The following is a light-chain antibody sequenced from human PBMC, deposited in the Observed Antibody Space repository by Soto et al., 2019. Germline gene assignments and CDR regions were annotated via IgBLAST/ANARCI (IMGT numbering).Light chain of an antibody. CDR3: QQYDNSPIT. Sequence: EIVLTQSPCILSLSPGERASLSCGASQSISSSFLAWYQQKPGQAPRLLIYGASSRATGIPDRFSGTGSETDFTLTISRLEPEDFAVYYCQQYDNSPITFGQRTRLE. CDR2: GAS. CDR1: QSISSSF. V-gene: IGKV3-20*01. J-gene: IGKJ5*01.